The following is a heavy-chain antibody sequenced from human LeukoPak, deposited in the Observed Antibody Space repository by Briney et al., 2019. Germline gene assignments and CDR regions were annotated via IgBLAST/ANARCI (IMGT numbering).Heavy chain of an antibody. CDR1: GGSISSGDYY. V-gene: IGHV4-30-4*01. J-gene: IGHJ5*02. CDR2: IYYSGST. CDR3: ARHSENLLNWFDP. D-gene: IGHD2-21*01. Sequence: SQTLSLTCTVSGGSISSGDYYWSWIRQPPGKGLEWIGYIYYSGSTYYNPSLKSRVTISVDTSKNQFSLKLSSVTAADTAVYYCARHSENLLNWFDPWGQGTLVTVSS.